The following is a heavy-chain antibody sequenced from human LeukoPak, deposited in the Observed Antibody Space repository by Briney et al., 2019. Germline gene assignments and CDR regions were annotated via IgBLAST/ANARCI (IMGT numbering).Heavy chain of an antibody. CDR2: ISYDGRNQ. Sequence: GGSLRLSCAASGFTFSRHGMHWVRLAPGKGLEWVALISYDGRNQNYADSVKGRFAISRDNSKNTVWIQMNSLRAEDTAVYCCARFTGGDISGYYDYWGQGTLVTVSS. CDR3: ARFTGGDISGYYDY. J-gene: IGHJ4*02. V-gene: IGHV3-33*01. D-gene: IGHD3-22*01. CDR1: GFTFSRHG.